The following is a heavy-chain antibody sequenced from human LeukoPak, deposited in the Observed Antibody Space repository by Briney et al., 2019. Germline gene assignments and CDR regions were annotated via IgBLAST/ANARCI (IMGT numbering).Heavy chain of an antibody. CDR1: GFTFTSSV. D-gene: IGHD1-26*01. CDR2: IVVGSGNT. V-gene: IGHV1-58*02. Sequence: SVKVSCKASGFTFTSSVMQWVRQARAQRLEWIGWIVVGSGNTNYAQKFQERVTITRDKSTSTAYMELSSLRSEDTAVYYCAAGIGSRPEYFHYWGQGTLVTVSS. J-gene: IGHJ1*01. CDR3: AAGIGSRPEYFHY.